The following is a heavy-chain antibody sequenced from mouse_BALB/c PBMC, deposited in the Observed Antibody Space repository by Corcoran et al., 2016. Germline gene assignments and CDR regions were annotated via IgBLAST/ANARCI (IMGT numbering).Heavy chain of an antibody. CDR2: IWWYDDK. J-gene: IGHJ4*01. V-gene: IGHV8-8*01. CDR3: ARITTVVAMDY. CDR1: GFSLRTSGRG. Sequence: QVNLKESGLGILQPSQTLSLTCSVTGFSLRTSGRGVGWIRQPSGTGLEWLAHIWWYDDKRYNPALKSRLTISKDTSCNQVFLKIASVDTADTATYYCARITTVVAMDYWGQGTSVTVSS. D-gene: IGHD1-1*01.